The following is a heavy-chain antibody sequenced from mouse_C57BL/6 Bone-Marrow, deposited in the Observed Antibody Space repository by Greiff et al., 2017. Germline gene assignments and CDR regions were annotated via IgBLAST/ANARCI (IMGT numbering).Heavy chain of an antibody. D-gene: IGHD3-3*01. V-gene: IGHV1-81*01. CDR1: GYTFTSYG. CDR2: IYPRSGNT. Sequence: VQLQESGAELARPGASVKLSCKASGYTFTSYGISWVKQRTGQGLEWIGEIYPRSGNTYYNEKFKGKATLTADKSSSTASMELRSLTSEDSAVYFCSRGGAGSFAYWGQGTLVTVSA. CDR3: SRGGAGSFAY. J-gene: IGHJ3*01.